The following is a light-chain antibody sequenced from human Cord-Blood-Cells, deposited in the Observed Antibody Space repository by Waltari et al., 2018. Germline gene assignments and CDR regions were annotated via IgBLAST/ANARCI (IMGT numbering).Light chain of an antibody. Sequence: QSALTQPRSVSGSPGQSVTISCTRTSSDAGGYNYVSWYQQHPGKAPKLMIYDVSKRPSGVPDRFSGSKSGNTASLTISGLQAEDEADYYCCSYAGSYTWVFGGGTKLTVL. CDR1: SSDAGGYNY. J-gene: IGLJ3*02. CDR3: CSYAGSYTWV. CDR2: DVS. V-gene: IGLV2-11*01.